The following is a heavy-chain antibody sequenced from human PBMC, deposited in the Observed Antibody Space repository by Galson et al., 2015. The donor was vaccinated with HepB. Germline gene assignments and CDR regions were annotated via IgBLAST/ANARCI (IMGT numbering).Heavy chain of an antibody. D-gene: IGHD3-10*02. CDR3: ARDGGAHYVIYGWLDY. CDR2: ISYDGSTL. CDR1: GFSFENHA. Sequence: SLRLSCAVSGFSFENHAMHWVRQAPGKGLEWVAIISYDGSTLSYADSVKGRFTVSRDNSKNTLYLQMNSLRTEDTAVYSCARDGGAHYVIYGWLDYWGQGAMVTVSS. J-gene: IGHJ4*02. V-gene: IGHV3-30-3*01.